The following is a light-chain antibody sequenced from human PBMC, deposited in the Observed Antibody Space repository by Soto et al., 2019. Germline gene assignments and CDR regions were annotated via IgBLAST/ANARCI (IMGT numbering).Light chain of an antibody. CDR1: SSDVGGYNY. J-gene: IGLJ2*01. CDR2: DVS. CDR3: SSYTSSSTSVV. Sequence: QSALTQPASVSGSPGQSITISCTGTSSDVGGYNYVSWYQQHPGKAPKLMIYDVSNRPPGVSNRFSGSKSGNTASLPISGLQAEDEADYYCSSYTSSSTSVVFGGGTKLTVL. V-gene: IGLV2-14*01.